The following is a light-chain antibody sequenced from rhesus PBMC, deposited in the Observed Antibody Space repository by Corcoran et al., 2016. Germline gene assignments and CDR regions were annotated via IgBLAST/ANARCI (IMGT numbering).Light chain of an antibody. CDR2: KAS. V-gene: IGKV1-74*01. J-gene: IGKJ1*01. CDR1: ENVNNY. Sequence: DIQMTQSPSSLSASVGDRVTITCRASENVNNYLHWYQQKPGKAPKILSYKASTLQSGVPSRFSGSGSETDFTLTISSLQPEDFATYYCQHSYGTPPTFGQGTKVEIK. CDR3: QHSYGTPPT.